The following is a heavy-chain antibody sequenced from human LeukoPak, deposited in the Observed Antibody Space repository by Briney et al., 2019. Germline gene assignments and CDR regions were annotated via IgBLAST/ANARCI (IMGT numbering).Heavy chain of an antibody. CDR1: GFTFDDYA. V-gene: IGHV3-9*01. CDR2: ISWNSGTI. J-gene: IGHJ4*02. CDR3: AKDVLGASFYYFDY. Sequence: TGGSLRLSCAASGFTFDDYAMHWVRQAPEKGLEWVSSISWNSGTIGYADSVKGRFTISRDNAKNSLYLQMNSLRAEDTALYYCAKDVLGASFYYFDYWGQGTLVTVSS. D-gene: IGHD1-26*01.